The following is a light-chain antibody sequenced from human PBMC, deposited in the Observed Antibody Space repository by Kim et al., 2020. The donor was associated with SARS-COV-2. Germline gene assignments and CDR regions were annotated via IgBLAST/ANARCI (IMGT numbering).Light chain of an antibody. CDR1: QSISSY. Sequence: DIQMTQSPSSLSASVGDRVTITCRASQSISSYLNWYQQKPGKAPKLLIYAASSLQTGVPSRFSGSGSGTDFTLTISSLQPEDCATYYSQQSYKLPYTFGQGTKLEI. V-gene: IGKV1-39*01. CDR2: AAS. CDR3: QQSYKLPYT. J-gene: IGKJ2*01.